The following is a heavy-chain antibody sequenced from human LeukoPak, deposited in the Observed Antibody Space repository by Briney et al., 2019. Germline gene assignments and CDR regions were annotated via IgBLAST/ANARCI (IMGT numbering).Heavy chain of an antibody. D-gene: IGHD4-17*01. CDR1: GYTFTSYA. CDR2: INAGNGNT. V-gene: IGHV1-3*01. Sequence: ASVKVSCKASGYTFTSYAMHWVRQAPGQRLEWMGWINAGNGNTKYSQKFQGRVTITRDTSASTAYMELSSLRSEDTAVYYCAGERFLTVTTRYFDYWGQGTPVSVSS. CDR3: AGERFLTVTTRYFDY. J-gene: IGHJ4*02.